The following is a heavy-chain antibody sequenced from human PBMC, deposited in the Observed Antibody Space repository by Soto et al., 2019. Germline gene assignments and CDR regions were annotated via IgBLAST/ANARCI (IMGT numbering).Heavy chain of an antibody. D-gene: IGHD3-10*01. CDR3: ARDVWSRASGPPDS. V-gene: IGHV3-9*01. CDR2: ISWNSDTI. CDR1: GFTFDDYA. J-gene: IGHJ4*02. Sequence: GGSLRLSCAASGFTFDDYAMHWVRQAPGKGLEWVTGISWNSDTIGYADSLKGRFTISRDNAKNSLYLQMNSLRAEDTAFYYCARDVWSRASGPPDSWGQGTLVTVSS.